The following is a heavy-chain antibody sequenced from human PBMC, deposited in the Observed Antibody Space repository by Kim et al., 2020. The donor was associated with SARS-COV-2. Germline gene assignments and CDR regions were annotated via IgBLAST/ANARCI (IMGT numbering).Heavy chain of an antibody. Sequence: ASVKVSCKASGYTFTSYAMHWVRQAPGQRLEWMGWINAGNGNTKYSQKFQGRVTITRDTSASTAYMELSSLRSEDTAVYYCARVLVVRGGDCYSCFDLWGRGTLVTVSS. CDR2: INAGNGNT. V-gene: IGHV1-3*01. CDR1: GYTFTSYA. D-gene: IGHD2-21*02. CDR3: ARVLVVRGGDCYSCFDL. J-gene: IGHJ2*01.